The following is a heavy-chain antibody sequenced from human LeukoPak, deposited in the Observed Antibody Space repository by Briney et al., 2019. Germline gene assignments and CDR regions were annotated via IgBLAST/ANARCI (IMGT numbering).Heavy chain of an antibody. CDR1: GYTLTELS. D-gene: IGHD5-24*01. CDR3: ARIRDGYNDAYDI. J-gene: IGHJ3*02. CDR2: FDPEDGET. V-gene: IGHV1-24*01. Sequence: ASVKVSCKVSGYTLTELSMHGVRQAPGKGLEWMGGFDPEDGETIYAQKFQGRVTMTRDTSASTVYMELSSLRSEDTAIYYCARIRDGYNDAYDIWGQGTVVTVPS.